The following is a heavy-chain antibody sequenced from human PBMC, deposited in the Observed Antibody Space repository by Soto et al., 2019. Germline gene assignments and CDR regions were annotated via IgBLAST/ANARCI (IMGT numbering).Heavy chain of an antibody. CDR2: ISGSGGST. D-gene: IGHD1-26*01. CDR3: AKDRVGAYRSGDAFDI. V-gene: IGHV3-23*01. J-gene: IGHJ3*02. CDR1: GFTFSSYA. Sequence: EVQLLESGGGLVQPGGSLRLSCAASGFTFSSYAMSWVRQAPGKGLEWVSAISGSGGSTYYADSVKGRFTISRDNSKNTLYLQMNSLRAEDRAVYYCAKDRVGAYRSGDAFDIWGQGTMVTVSS.